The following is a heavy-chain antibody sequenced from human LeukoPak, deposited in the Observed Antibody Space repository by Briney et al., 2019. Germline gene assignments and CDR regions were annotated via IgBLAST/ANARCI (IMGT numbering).Heavy chain of an antibody. J-gene: IGHJ4*02. D-gene: IGHD5-18*01. CDR2: ISPNNGDT. CDR1: GYTFTGYY. V-gene: IGHV1-2*02. CDR3: AASGYNYGYVLDH. Sequence: ASVKVSCKASGYTFTGYYMNWVRQATGQGPEWMGWISPNNGDTRYSQKFQGRVTMTTDTSISTAYMELSWLTSDDTAVYYCAASGYNYGYVLDHWGQGTLVTAAS.